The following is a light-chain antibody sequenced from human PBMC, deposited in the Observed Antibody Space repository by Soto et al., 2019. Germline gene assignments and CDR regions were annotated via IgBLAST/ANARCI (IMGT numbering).Light chain of an antibody. V-gene: IGKV1-39*01. CDR2: AAS. CDR1: QGIASY. CDR3: QQSFGTPLT. Sequence: IQLTQSPSSLSASVGDRVTITCRASQGIASYLAWYQQKPGKAPKLLIYAASTLQSGVPSRFSGSGSGTDFTLTISSLQPEDSATYYCQQSFGTPLTFGGGTKVDIK. J-gene: IGKJ4*01.